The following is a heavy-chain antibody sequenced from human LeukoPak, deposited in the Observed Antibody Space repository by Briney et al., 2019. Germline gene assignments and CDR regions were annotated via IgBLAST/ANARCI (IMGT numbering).Heavy chain of an antibody. CDR2: IYTSGST. CDR1: GGSISSYY. D-gene: IGHD2-2*01. CDR3: ARGSQVPVYPNPYNWFDP. V-gene: IGHV4-4*07. Sequence: SETLSLTCTVSGGSISSYYWNWIRRSAGKGLEWIGRIYTSGSTNYNPSLKSRVTMSIDTSENQFSLKLSSVTAADTAVYYCARGSQVPVYPNPYNWFDPWGQGTLVTVSS. J-gene: IGHJ5*02.